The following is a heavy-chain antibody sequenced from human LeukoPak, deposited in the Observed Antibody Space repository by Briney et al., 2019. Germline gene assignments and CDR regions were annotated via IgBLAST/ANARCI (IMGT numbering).Heavy chain of an antibody. D-gene: IGHD3-22*01. Sequence: ASVKVSCKASGYTFTGYYMHWVRQAPGQGLEWMGRINPNSGGTNYARKFQGRVTMTRDTSISTAYMELSRLRSDDTAVYYCASSNYYDSSGYYYYWGQGALATVSS. J-gene: IGHJ4*02. CDR1: GYTFTGYY. CDR3: ASSNYYDSSGYYYY. V-gene: IGHV1-2*06. CDR2: INPNSGGT.